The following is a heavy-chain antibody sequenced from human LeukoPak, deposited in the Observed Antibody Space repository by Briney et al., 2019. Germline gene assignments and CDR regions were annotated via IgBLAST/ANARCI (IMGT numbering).Heavy chain of an antibody. D-gene: IGHD3-22*01. Sequence: GGSLRLSCAASGFTFSSYSMNWVRQAPGKGLEWVSYISSSSSTIYYADSVKGRFTISRDNAKNSLYLQMNSLRAEDTAVYYCAKVHYYDSSGYLDYWGQGTLVTVSS. CDR2: ISSSSSTI. CDR1: GFTFSSYS. CDR3: AKVHYYDSSGYLDY. V-gene: IGHV3-48*01. J-gene: IGHJ4*02.